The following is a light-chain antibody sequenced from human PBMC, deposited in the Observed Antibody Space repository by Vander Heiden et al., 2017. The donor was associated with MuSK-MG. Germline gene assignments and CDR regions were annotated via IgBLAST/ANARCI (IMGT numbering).Light chain of an antibody. CDR2: GAS. CDR3: QQYGSSPFT. CDR1: QSVSSSY. V-gene: IGKV3-20*01. Sequence: EIVLTQSPGILSLSPGERATLSCRASQSVSSSYLAWYQQKPGQAPRLLIYGASSRATGIPDRFSGSGSGTDFTLIISRLEPEDFAVYYCQQYGSSPFTFGPGTKVDIK. J-gene: IGKJ3*01.